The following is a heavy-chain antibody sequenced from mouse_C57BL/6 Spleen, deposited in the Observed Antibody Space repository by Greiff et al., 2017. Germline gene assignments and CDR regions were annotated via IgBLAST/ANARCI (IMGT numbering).Heavy chain of an antibody. V-gene: IGHV1-63*01. Sequence: VQLQQSGAELVRPGTSVKMSCKASGYTFTNYWIGWAKQRPGHGLEWIGDIYPGGGYTNYNEKFKGKATLTADKSSSTAYMQFSSLTSEDSAIYYCARNNRYYFDYWGQGTTRTVSS. D-gene: IGHD1-3*01. J-gene: IGHJ2*01. CDR3: ARNNRYYFDY. CDR2: IYPGGGYT. CDR1: GYTFTNYW.